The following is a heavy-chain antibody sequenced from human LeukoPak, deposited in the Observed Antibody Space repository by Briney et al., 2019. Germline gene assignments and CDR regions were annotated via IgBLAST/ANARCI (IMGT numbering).Heavy chain of an antibody. J-gene: IGHJ4*02. CDR3: ARANIGYCSSTSCYRGGDY. CDR1: GFTFSSYS. D-gene: IGHD2-2*02. CDR2: ISSSSSSI. V-gene: IGHV3-21*01. Sequence: GGSLRLSCAASGFTFSSYSINWVRQAPGKGLEWVSSISSSSSSIDYADSVKGRFTISRDNSKNTLYLQMNSLRAEDTAVYYRARANIGYCSSTSCYRGGDYWGQGTLVTVSS.